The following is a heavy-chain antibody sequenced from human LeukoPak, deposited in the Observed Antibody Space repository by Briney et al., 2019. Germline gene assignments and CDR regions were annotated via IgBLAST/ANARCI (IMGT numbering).Heavy chain of an antibody. V-gene: IGHV3-30-3*01. CDR2: ILYDGSNK. CDR3: AGEMTTVSRLLRQASIYYFGMDV. Sequence: GSSLRLSCAASGFTFSSYAMHWVGQAPGKGLEWVAVILYDGSNKYYAHSAKGRFTISRDNAQNSLYLQMDSLRDEDTAGDYCAGEMTTVSRLLRQASIYYFGMDVWGQGTMVTVSS. J-gene: IGHJ6*02. D-gene: IGHD4-17*01. CDR1: GFTFSSYA.